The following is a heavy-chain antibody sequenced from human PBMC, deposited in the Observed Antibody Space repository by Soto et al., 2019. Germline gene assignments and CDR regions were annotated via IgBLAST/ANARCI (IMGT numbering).Heavy chain of an antibody. CDR2: LNGSGGST. CDR3: ARGSSAGKGSPPDY. D-gene: IGHD3-10*01. J-gene: IGHJ4*02. CDR1: GFTFSNYA. Sequence: EVRLLESGGGLVQPGGSLRLSCAASGFTFSNYAMTWVRQAPGKGLEWVSGLNGSGGSTSSADSVKGRFAISRDNSKNTLYLQMNSLRDGDTAVYYCARGSSAGKGSPPDYWGQGTLVTVSS. V-gene: IGHV3-23*01.